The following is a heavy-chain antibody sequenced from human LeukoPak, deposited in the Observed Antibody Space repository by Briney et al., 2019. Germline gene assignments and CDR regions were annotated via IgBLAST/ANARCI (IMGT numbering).Heavy chain of an antibody. Sequence: GGSLRLSCVASGFTFTNYWMGWVRQAPGKGLEWVSSISSSSTYIYYADSVKGRFTISRDNAKNSLYLQMNSLRAEDTAVYYCARGYSSSSPLRVRGSYYYYMDVWGKGTTVTVSS. D-gene: IGHD6-6*01. V-gene: IGHV3-21*01. CDR2: ISSSSTYI. J-gene: IGHJ6*03. CDR1: GFTFTNYW. CDR3: ARGYSSSSPLRVRGSYYYYMDV.